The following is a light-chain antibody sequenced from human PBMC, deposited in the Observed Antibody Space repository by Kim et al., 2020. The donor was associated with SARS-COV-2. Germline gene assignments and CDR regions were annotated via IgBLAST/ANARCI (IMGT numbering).Light chain of an antibody. CDR2: GAS. CDR3: QQYGSSPRT. Sequence: WSPGESATLPCRASQSVSSSYLAWYQQTPGQAPRLLIYGASSRATGIPDRFSGSGSGTDFTLTISRLEPEDFAVYYCQQYGSSPRTFGQGTKLEI. V-gene: IGKV3-20*01. CDR1: QSVSSSY. J-gene: IGKJ2*01.